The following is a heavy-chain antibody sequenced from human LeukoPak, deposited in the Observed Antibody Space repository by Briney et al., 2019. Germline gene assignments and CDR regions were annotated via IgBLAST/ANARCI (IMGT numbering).Heavy chain of an antibody. CDR1: GGSISSSSYY. D-gene: IGHD6-13*01. CDR2: IYYSGST. CDR3: ARHRGGEQQLDDAFDI. J-gene: IGHJ3*02. Sequence: SETLSLTCTVSGGSISSSSYYWGWIRQPPGKGLEWIGSIYYSGSTYYNPSLKSRVTISVDTSKNQFSLKLSSVTAADTAVYYCARHRGGEQQLDDAFDIWGQGTMVTVSS. V-gene: IGHV4-39*01.